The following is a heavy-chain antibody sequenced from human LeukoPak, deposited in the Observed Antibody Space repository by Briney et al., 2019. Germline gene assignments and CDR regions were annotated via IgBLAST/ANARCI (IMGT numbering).Heavy chain of an antibody. CDR1: GGSISGYY. CDR3: ARGDNYYVSSAWFDY. D-gene: IGHD3-22*01. V-gene: IGHV4-59*01. Sequence: SETLSLTCTVSGGSISGYYWSWIRQPPGKGLEWIGYISYSGSTNYNPSLMTRVTISLDTSKSQFSLKLSSVTAADTAVYYCARGDNYYVSSAWFDYWGQGTLVTVSS. CDR2: ISYSGST. J-gene: IGHJ4*02.